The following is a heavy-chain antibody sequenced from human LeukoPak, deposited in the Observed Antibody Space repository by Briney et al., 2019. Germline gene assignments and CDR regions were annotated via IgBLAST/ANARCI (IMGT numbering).Heavy chain of an antibody. Sequence: SETLSLTCAVSGGSISSGDYYWTWIRQPPGKGREWIGYIYYSGSTYYNPSLKSRVTISVDMSKNQFSLKLSSVTAADTAVYYCARNRYYYDSSGSIDAFDIWGRGTMVTVSS. V-gene: IGHV4-30-4*08. J-gene: IGHJ3*02. CDR1: GGSISSGDYY. CDR3: ARNRYYYDSSGSIDAFDI. CDR2: IYYSGST. D-gene: IGHD3-22*01.